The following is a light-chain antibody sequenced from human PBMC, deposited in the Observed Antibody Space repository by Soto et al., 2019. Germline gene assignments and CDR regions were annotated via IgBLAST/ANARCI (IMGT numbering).Light chain of an antibody. CDR1: QSVTSTY. V-gene: IGKV3D-20*02. CDR3: QQRSNWLT. Sequence: EIVFTQSPGTLSFSPGERATLSCRASQSVTSTYLAWYQQKPGQAPRLLIYDASNRATGIPARFSGSGSGTDFTLTISSLEPEDFAVYYCQQRSNWLTFGGGTKVDI. J-gene: IGKJ4*01. CDR2: DAS.